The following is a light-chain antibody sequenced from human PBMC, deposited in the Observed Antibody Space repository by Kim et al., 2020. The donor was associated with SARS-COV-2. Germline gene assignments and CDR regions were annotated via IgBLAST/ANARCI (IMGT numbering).Light chain of an antibody. CDR3: QQYGSSPLT. Sequence: LSPGESATLSCRASQSISSSSLAWYQQKPGQAPRLLIYGASSRATGIPDRFSGSGSGTDFTLTISRLEPEDFAVYYCQQYGSSPLTFGGGTKLEI. J-gene: IGKJ4*01. CDR2: GAS. V-gene: IGKV3-20*01. CDR1: QSISSSS.